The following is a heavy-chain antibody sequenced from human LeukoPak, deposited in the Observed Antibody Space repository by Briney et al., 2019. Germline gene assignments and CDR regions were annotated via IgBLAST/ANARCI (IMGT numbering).Heavy chain of an antibody. Sequence: ASVKVSCKASGYTFTGYYMHWVRQAPGQGLEWMGWINPNSGGTNYAQKFQGRVTMTRDTSISTAYMELSRLRPDDTAVYYCARVRRYSPNWFDPWGQGTLVTVSS. D-gene: IGHD5-18*01. V-gene: IGHV1-2*02. CDR2: INPNSGGT. CDR1: GYTFTGYY. CDR3: ARVRRYSPNWFDP. J-gene: IGHJ5*02.